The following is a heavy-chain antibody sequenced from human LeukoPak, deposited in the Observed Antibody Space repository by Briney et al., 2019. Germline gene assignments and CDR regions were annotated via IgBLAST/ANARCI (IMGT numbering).Heavy chain of an antibody. CDR2: ITDSGGSR. D-gene: IGHD5-18*01. Sequence: QPGGSLRLSCAASGFTFTNYGMSWVRQAPGKGLEWVSSITDSGGSRHHADSVKDRFTIFRDNSKNTLYLQMNSLRAEDTAVYYCAKAHRGYSYGATDAFDIWGQGTMVTVSS. CDR1: GFTFTNYG. J-gene: IGHJ3*02. V-gene: IGHV3-23*01. CDR3: AKAHRGYSYGATDAFDI.